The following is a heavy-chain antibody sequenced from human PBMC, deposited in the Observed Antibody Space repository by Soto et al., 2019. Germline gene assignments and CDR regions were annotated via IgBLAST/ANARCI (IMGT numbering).Heavy chain of an antibody. CDR3: ARDRCSGGSCLLRKGGDGWFDP. CDR2: IIPIFGTA. Sequence: QVQLVQSGAEVKKPGSSVKVSCKASGGTFSSYAISWVRQAPGQGLEWMGGIIPIFGTANYAQKFQGRVTITADESTSTAYMELSSLRSEDTAVYYCARDRCSGGSCLLRKGGDGWFDPWGQGTLVTVSS. V-gene: IGHV1-69*01. J-gene: IGHJ5*02. D-gene: IGHD2-15*01. CDR1: GGTFSSYA.